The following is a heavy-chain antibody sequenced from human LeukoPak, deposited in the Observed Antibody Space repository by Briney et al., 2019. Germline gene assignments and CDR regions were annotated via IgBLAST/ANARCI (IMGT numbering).Heavy chain of an antibody. V-gene: IGHV1-69*05. CDR3: ARSLLGYCSGGSCQLSTGYYYYYMDV. CDR1: GGTFSSYA. J-gene: IGHJ6*03. CDR2: IIPIFGTA. Sequence: SVKVSCKASGGTFSSYAISWVRQAPGQGLEWMGRIIPIFGTANYAQKFQGRVTITTDESTSTAYMELSSQRSEDTAVYYCARSLLGYCSGGSCQLSTGYYYYYMDVWGKGTTVTVSS. D-gene: IGHD2-15*01.